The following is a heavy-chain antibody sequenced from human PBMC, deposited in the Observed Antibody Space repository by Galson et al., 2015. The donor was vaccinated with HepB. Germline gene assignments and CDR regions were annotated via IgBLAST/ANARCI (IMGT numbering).Heavy chain of an antibody. J-gene: IGHJ4*02. V-gene: IGHV3-23*01. CDR1: GFGFGTYA. Sequence: SMRLSCAASGFGFGTYAMSWVRQAPGKGLEWVSGISGSGGSTYYADFVKGRFTISRDNSKNTLYLQMNGLRAEDTAVYSCAKHLAVVPTKGDYFDYWGQGTLVTVSS. D-gene: IGHD2-2*01. CDR3: AKHLAVVPTKGDYFDY. CDR2: ISGSGGST.